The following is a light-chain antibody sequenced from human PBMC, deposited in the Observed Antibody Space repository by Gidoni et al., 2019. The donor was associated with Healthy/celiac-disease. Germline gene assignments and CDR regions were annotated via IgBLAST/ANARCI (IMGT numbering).Light chain of an antibody. CDR3: QSYDSSNRDVV. CDR1: SGSIASNY. CDR2: EDN. Sequence: NFMLTPPHSVSASPGKTVTISCTGSSGSIASNYVQWYQQRPGSAPTTVIYEDNQRPSGVPDRFSGSIDSSSNSASLTISGLKTEDEADYYCQSYDSSNRDVVFGGGTKLTVL. J-gene: IGLJ2*01. V-gene: IGLV6-57*02.